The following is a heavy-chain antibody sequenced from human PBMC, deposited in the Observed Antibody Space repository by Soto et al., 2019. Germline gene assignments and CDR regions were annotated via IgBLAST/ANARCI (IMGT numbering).Heavy chain of an antibody. CDR2: INHSGST. V-gene: IGHV4-34*01. J-gene: IGHJ4*02. CDR1: GGSFSGYY. D-gene: IGHD6-19*01. CDR3: VIRRRAWYTYFAY. Sequence: SETLRVRCTGSGGSFSGYYWSWSRQPPGKGLEWIGEINHSGSTNYNPSLKSRGTISVDTSKNQFSLKRSSVTAADTAVFYFVIRRRAWYTYFAYWGQVTLLSVS.